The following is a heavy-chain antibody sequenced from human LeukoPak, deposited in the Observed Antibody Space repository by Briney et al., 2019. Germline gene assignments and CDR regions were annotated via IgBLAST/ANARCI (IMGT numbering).Heavy chain of an antibody. J-gene: IGHJ4*02. CDR2: ISDDGSNK. Sequence: GGSLRLSCAASGFTFSRYTMHWVRQAPGKGLEWVAAISDDGSNKYYGDSVKGRFTIARDNSKNTLYLQVNSLRAEDTAVYYCAEDGLAYSLFEYWGQGILVTVSS. CDR3: AEDGLAYSLFEY. D-gene: IGHD2-21*01. V-gene: IGHV3-30*18. CDR1: GFTFSRYT.